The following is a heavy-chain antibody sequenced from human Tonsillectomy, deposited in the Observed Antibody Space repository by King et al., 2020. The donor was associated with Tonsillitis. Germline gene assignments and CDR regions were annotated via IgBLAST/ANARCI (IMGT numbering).Heavy chain of an antibody. CDR2: ITGRSDSA. D-gene: IGHD3-16*01. V-gene: IGHV3-23*04. J-gene: IGHJ6*02. CDR1: GFTFSSFA. CDR3: AKDSWYYDNSGDYHYNGMDV. Sequence: VQLVESGGGLVQRGGSLRVSCAASGFTFSSFAMSWVRQAPGKGLEWVSTITGRSDSATYADSAKGRFTISRDNSKNTLYLQVNSLRDEDTAVYYCAKDSWYYDNSGDYHYNGMDVWGQGTTVTVSS.